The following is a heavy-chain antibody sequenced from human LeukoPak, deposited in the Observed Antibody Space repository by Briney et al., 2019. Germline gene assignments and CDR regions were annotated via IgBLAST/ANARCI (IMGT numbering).Heavy chain of an antibody. CDR3: ARTSGYSSGWYEYYFVY. CDR2: INPNSGGT. D-gene: IGHD6-19*01. J-gene: IGHJ4*02. Sequence: ASVKVSCKASGYTFTGYYMHWVRQAPGQGLEWMGWINPNSGGTNYAQKFQGRVTMTRDTSISTAYMELSRLRSDDTAVYYCARTSGYSSGWYEYYFVYWGQGTLVTVSS. CDR1: GYTFTGYY. V-gene: IGHV1-2*02.